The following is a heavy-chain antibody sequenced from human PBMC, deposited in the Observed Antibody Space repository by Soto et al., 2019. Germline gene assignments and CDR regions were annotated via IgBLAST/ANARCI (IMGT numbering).Heavy chain of an antibody. Sequence: SETLSLTCTVSGGSISSYHWSWIRQPPGKGLEWIGYIYYSGSTNYNPSLKSRVTISVDTSKNQFSLKLSSVTAADTAVYYCARRYDFWSGPYYMDVWGKGTTVTVSS. CDR2: IYYSGST. J-gene: IGHJ6*03. CDR1: GGSISSYH. V-gene: IGHV4-59*08. D-gene: IGHD3-3*01. CDR3: ARRYDFWSGPYYMDV.